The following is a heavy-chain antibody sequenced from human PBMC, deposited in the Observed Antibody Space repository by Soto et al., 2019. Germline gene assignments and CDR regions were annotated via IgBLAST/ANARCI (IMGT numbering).Heavy chain of an antibody. CDR3: ARYVTGTTTYYGMDV. CDR1: GYTFTSYG. CDR2: ISAYNGNT. J-gene: IGHJ6*02. D-gene: IGHD1-7*01. V-gene: IGHV1-18*04. Sequence: GASVKVSCKASGYTFTSYGISWVRQAPGQGLEWMGWISAYNGNTNYAQKLQGRVTMTTDTSTSTAYMELRSLRSDDTAVYYCARYVTGTTTYYGMDVWGQGTTVTVSS.